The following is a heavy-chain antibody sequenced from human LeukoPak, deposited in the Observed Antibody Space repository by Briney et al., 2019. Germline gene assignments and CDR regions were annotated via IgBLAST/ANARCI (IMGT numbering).Heavy chain of an antibody. CDR1: GFTFTTYT. J-gene: IGHJ3*02. V-gene: IGHV3-21*01. CDR3: ARSLIADGAFDI. Sequence: PGGSLSLSCAASGFTFTTYTMNWVRQAPGKGLEWVSDISSSGSYIDYADSVKGRFTISRENAKNSLFLQMSSPRVEDTAVYYCARSLIADGAFDIWGQGTMVTVSS. D-gene: IGHD2-21*01. CDR2: ISSSGSYI.